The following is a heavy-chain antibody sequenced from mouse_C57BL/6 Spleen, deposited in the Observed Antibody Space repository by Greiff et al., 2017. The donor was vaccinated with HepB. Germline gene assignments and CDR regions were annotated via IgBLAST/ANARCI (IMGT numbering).Heavy chain of an antibody. CDR3: AGVIHYFDY. J-gene: IGHJ2*01. CDR1: GYAFSSSW. V-gene: IGHV1-82*01. CDR2: IYPGDGDT. Sequence: QVQLQQSGPELVKPGASVKISCKASGYAFSSSWMNWVKQRPGKGLEWIGRIYPGDGDTNYNGKFKGKATLTADKSSSTAYMQLSSLTSEDSAVYFCAGVIHYFDYWGQGTTLTVSS. D-gene: IGHD2-2*01.